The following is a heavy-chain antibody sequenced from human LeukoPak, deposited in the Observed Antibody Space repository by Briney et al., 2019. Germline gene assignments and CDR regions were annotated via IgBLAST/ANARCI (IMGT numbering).Heavy chain of an antibody. D-gene: IGHD6-13*01. CDR1: GFTFSDYS. J-gene: IGHJ4*02. Sequence: GGSLRLSCAASGFTFSDYSLNWVRQAPGKGLEWVSCISGDSRYIYYADSVKGRSTIFRDNAQNSLYLHMNSLRAEDTAVYYCGRGPFSSSWSEFDYWGQGTLVTVSS. CDR3: GRGPFSSSWSEFDY. V-gene: IGHV3-21*06. CDR2: ISGDSRYI.